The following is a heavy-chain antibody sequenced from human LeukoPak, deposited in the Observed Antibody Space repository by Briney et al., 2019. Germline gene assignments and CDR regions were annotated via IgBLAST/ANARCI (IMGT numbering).Heavy chain of an antibody. Sequence: ASVRVSCKASGYTFTGYYMHWVRQAPGQGLEWMGWINSNSGGTNYAQKFQGRVTMTRDTSISTAYMELSRLRSDDTAVYYCARDLTRLTIFGVVGEGPKANDPWGQGTLVTVSS. CDR3: ARDLTRLTIFGVVGEGPKANDP. D-gene: IGHD3-3*01. J-gene: IGHJ5*02. CDR1: GYTFTGYY. CDR2: INSNSGGT. V-gene: IGHV1-2*02.